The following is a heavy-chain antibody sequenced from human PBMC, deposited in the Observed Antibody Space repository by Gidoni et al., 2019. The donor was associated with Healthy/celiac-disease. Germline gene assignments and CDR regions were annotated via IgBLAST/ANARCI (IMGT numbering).Heavy chain of an antibody. V-gene: IGHV3-73*01. CDR2: IRSKANSYET. J-gene: IGHJ5*02. Sequence: EVQLVESGGGLVQPGGSLKLSCAASGFPFSCSAMHWVRQASGKGLEWVGRIRSKANSYETAYAASVKGRFTISRDDSKNTAYLQMNSLKTEDTAVYYCIRPNSSSWYSYWFDPWGQGTLVTVSS. CDR1: GFPFSCSA. D-gene: IGHD6-13*01. CDR3: IRPNSSSWYSYWFDP.